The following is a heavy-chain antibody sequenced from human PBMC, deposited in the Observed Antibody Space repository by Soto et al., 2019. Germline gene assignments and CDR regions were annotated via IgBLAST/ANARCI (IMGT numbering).Heavy chain of an antibody. J-gene: IGHJ4*02. V-gene: IGHV3-23*01. Sequence: GGSLRLSCAASGFTFSSYAMSWVRQAPGKGLEWVSAISGSGGSTYYADSVKGRFTISRDNSKNTLYLQMNSLRAEDTAVYYCAKTARVCSGGSCYPSFDYWGQGTLVTVSS. CDR1: GFTFSSYA. CDR3: AKTARVCSGGSCYPSFDY. D-gene: IGHD2-15*01. CDR2: ISGSGGST.